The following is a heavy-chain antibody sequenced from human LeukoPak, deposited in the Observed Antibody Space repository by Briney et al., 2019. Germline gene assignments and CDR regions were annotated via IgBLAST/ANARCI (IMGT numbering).Heavy chain of an antibody. D-gene: IGHD2-2*01. CDR1: GYTFTSYD. Sequence: ASVKVSCKASGYTFTSYDINWVRQATGQGLEWMGWMNPNSGNTGYAQKFQGRVTMTRNTSISTAYMELSSLRSEDTAVYYCARGAVPAAIRDGVDPWGQGTLVTVSS. CDR2: MNPNSGNT. V-gene: IGHV1-8*01. J-gene: IGHJ5*02. CDR3: ARGAVPAAIRDGVDP.